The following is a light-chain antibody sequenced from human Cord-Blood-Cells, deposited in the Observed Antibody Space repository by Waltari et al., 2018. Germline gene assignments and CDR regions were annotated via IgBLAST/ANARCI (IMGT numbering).Light chain of an antibody. V-gene: IGKV1-33*01. CDR1: QDISNY. CDR3: QQYDKLPRT. J-gene: IGKJ4*01. CDR2: DAS. Sequence: DIQMTQSPSSLSAFVGDRVTITCQASQDISNYLNWYQQKPGKAPKLLIYDASNLETGVPERFSGSGSGTDFTFTISSLQPEDIATYYCQQYDKLPRTFGGGTKVEIK.